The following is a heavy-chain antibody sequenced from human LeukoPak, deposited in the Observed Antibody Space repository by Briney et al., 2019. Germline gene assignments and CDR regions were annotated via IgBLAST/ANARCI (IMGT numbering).Heavy chain of an antibody. CDR2: ISGSGGST. V-gene: IGHV3-23*01. CDR3: AKEGYCSSTSCYFAAFDI. D-gene: IGHD2-2*01. Sequence: GGSLRLSCAASGFTFSSYAMSWVRQAPGKGPEWVSAISGSGGSTYYADSVKGRFTISRDNSKNTLYLQMNSLRAEDTAVYYCAKEGYCSSTSCYFAAFDIWGQGTMVTVSS. CDR1: GFTFSSYA. J-gene: IGHJ3*02.